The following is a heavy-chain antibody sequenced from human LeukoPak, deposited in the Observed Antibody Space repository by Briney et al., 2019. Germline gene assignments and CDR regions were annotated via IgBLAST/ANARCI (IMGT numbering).Heavy chain of an antibody. CDR2: ISSSGSTI. V-gene: IGHV3-11*01. CDR1: GFTFSDYY. CDR3: ARTRYYYGSGSYHLIFYGMDV. D-gene: IGHD3-10*01. Sequence: GGSLRLPCAASGFTFSDYYMSWIRQAPGKGLEWVSYISSSGSTIYYADSVKGRFTISRDNAKNSLYLQMNSLRAEDTAVYYCARTRYYYGSGSYHLIFYGMDVWGQGTTVTVSS. J-gene: IGHJ6*02.